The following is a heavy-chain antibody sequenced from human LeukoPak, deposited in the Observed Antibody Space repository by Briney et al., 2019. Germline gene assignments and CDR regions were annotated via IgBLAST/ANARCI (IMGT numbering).Heavy chain of an antibody. V-gene: IGHV3-30*04. CDR1: GFTFSSYA. Sequence: PGRSLRLSCAASGFTFSSYAMHWVRQAPGKGLEWVAVISYDGSNKYYADSVKGRFTISRDNSKNTLYLQMNSLRAEDTAVYYCAKVSGEFDYWGQGTPVTVSS. J-gene: IGHJ4*02. CDR3: AKVSGEFDY. D-gene: IGHD3-10*01. CDR2: ISYDGSNK.